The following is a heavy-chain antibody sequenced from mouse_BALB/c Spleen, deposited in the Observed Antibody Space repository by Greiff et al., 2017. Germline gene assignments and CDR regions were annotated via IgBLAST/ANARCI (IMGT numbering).Heavy chain of an antibody. CDR1: GYNFTSYW. J-gene: IGHJ4*01. V-gene: IGHV1-55*01. D-gene: IGHD3-1*01. CDR3: ARYGELGLPSYYYAMDY. Sequence: QVQLQQPGAELVKPGTSVKLSCKASGYNFTSYWINRVKLRPGQGLEWIGDIYPGSGSTNYNEKFKSKATLTVDTSSSTAYMQLSSLASEDSALYYCARYGELGLPSYYYAMDYWGQGTSVTVSS. CDR2: IYPGSGST.